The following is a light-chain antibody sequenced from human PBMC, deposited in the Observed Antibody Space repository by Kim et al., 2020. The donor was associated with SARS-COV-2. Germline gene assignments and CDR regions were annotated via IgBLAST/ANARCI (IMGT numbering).Light chain of an antibody. V-gene: IGLV3-1*01. CDR3: QTWDSSTVI. J-gene: IGLJ2*01. CDR2: EDI. CDR1: NLGNQF. Sequence: VAPGQTASIKCSGDNLGNQFVSWYQQRPGQSPVLVIYEDIKRPSGIPERFSGSNSGNTATLTISGTQAMDEADYYCQTWDSSTVIFGVGTQLTVL.